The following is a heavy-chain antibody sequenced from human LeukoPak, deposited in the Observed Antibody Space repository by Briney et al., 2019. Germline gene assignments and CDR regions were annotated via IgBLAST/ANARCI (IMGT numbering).Heavy chain of an antibody. CDR1: GGSISSYY. V-gene: IGHV4-59*01. D-gene: IGHD1-26*01. Sequence: SETLSLTCTVSGGSISSYYWSWIRQPPGKGLEWIGYIYYSGSTNYNPSLKSRVTISVDTSKNQFSLKLSSVTAADTAVYYCARENWESAFDIWGQGKMVTVSS. CDR2: IYYSGST. CDR3: ARENWESAFDI. J-gene: IGHJ3*02.